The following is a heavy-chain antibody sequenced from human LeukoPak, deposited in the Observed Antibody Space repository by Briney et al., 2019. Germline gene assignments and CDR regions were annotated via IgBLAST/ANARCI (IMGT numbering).Heavy chain of an antibody. Sequence: GGSLRLSCAASGFTFSSYDIHWVRQAPGKGLEWVAFIRNDGSNKYYADSVKGRFTISRDNSKNTLYLQMNSLRAEDTAMYYCAKKDGGRGEGTFDYWGQGTLVTVSS. CDR1: GFTFSSYD. V-gene: IGHV3-30*02. J-gene: IGHJ4*02. CDR2: IRNDGSNK. D-gene: IGHD3-10*01. CDR3: AKKDGGRGEGTFDY.